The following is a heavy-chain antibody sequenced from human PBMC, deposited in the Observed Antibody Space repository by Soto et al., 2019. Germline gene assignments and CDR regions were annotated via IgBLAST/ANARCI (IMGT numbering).Heavy chain of an antibody. Sequence: GGSLRLSCAASGFTFSSYGMHWVRQAPGKGLEWVAVIWYDGSNKYYADSVKGRFTISRDNSKNTLYLQMNSLRAEDTAVYYCARGPHYYDSRGRGGMDVWGQGTTVTV. CDR2: IWYDGSNK. CDR3: ARGPHYYDSRGRGGMDV. V-gene: IGHV3-33*01. J-gene: IGHJ6*02. CDR1: GFTFSSYG. D-gene: IGHD3-22*01.